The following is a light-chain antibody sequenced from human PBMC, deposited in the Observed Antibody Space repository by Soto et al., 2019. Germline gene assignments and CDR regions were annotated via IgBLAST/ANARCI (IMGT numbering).Light chain of an antibody. CDR1: SSDIGGYNY. Sequence: QSALTQPASVSGSPGQSITISCTGTSSDIGGYNYVSWYQQLAGKVPKLIIYDVSNRPTGVSDRFSGSKSGNAASLTISGLQAEDEADYYYSSYTCTSTLYVFGTGTKLTVL. J-gene: IGLJ1*01. CDR3: SSYTCTSTLYV. V-gene: IGLV2-14*03. CDR2: DVS.